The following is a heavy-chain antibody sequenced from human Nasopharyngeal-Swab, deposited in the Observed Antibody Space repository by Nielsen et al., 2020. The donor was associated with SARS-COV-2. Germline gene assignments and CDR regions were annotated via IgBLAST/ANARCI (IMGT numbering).Heavy chain of an antibody. CDR2: ISGSGGST. Sequence: GASLKISCAASGFTFSSYAMSWVRQAPGKGLEWVSAISGSGGSTYYADSVKGRFTISRDNSKNTLYLQMNSLRAEDTAVYYCAKRSGYSYGPDYYYYYMDVWGKGTTVTVSS. V-gene: IGHV3-23*01. J-gene: IGHJ6*03. D-gene: IGHD5-18*01. CDR3: AKRSGYSYGPDYYYYYMDV. CDR1: GFTFSSYA.